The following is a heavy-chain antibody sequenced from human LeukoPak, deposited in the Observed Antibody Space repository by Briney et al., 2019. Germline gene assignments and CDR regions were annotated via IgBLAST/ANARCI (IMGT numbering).Heavy chain of an antibody. V-gene: IGHV3-74*01. CDR1: GFTFSSDW. CDR2: ISSDGSST. Sequence: GGSLRLPCAASGFTFSSDWMHWVRQAPGKGLVWVSRISSDGSSTSYADSVRGRFTISRDNAKNTLYLQMNSLRAEDTAVYYCGRALYRGFDYWGQGTLVTVSS. J-gene: IGHJ4*02. CDR3: GRALYRGFDY. D-gene: IGHD1-26*01.